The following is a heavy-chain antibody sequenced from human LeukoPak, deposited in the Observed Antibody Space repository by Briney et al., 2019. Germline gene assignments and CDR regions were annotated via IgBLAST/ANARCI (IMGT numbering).Heavy chain of an antibody. CDR2: IYYSGST. J-gene: IGHJ4*02. V-gene: IGHV4-39*07. D-gene: IGHD6-19*01. CDR1: GGSISSSSYY. Sequence: SETLSLTCTVSGGSISSSSYYWGWIRQPPGKGLEWIGSIYYSGSTYYNPSLKSRVTISVDTSKNQFSLKLSSVTAADTAVYYCARGGVWDRQWLAPLFDYWGQGTLVTVSS. CDR3: ARGGVWDRQWLAPLFDY.